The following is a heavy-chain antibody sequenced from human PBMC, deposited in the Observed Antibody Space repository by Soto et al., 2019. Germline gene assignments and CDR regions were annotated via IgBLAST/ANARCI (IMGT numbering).Heavy chain of an antibody. V-gene: IGHV4-31*03. CDR1: GGFISSGGYY. Sequence: SETLSLTCTVSGGFISSGGYYWSWIRQHPGKGLEWIGYIYYSGSTYYNPSLKSRVTISVDTSKNQFSLKLSSVTAADTAVYYCAREGIAARRYFDYWGQGTLVTSPQ. D-gene: IGHD6-6*01. CDR2: IYYSGST. J-gene: IGHJ4*02. CDR3: AREGIAARRYFDY.